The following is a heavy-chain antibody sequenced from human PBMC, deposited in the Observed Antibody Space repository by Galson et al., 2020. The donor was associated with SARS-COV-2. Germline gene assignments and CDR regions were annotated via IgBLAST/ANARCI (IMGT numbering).Heavy chain of an antibody. J-gene: IGHJ6*02. CDR2: ITKDESGK. Sequence: GGSLRLSCAASEFRLTDYIMTWVRQAPGRGLEYVASITKDESGKYYHGSVKGRFTISKDTAKSSLFLQMNTPRAEDTAVYYCGRGGLGSRGLDVWGQGTPVTVSS. V-gene: IGHV3-7*01. D-gene: IGHD1-26*01. CDR1: EFRLTDYI. CDR3: GRGGLGSRGLDV.